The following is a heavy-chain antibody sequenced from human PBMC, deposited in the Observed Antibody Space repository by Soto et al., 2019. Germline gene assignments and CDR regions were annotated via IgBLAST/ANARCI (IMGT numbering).Heavy chain of an antibody. D-gene: IGHD3-22*01. CDR2: ISGRSNTI. CDR3: TREGDGSGFFSDF. V-gene: IGHV3-48*01. CDR1: GFTFRDYN. Sequence: PGVPLRLSCVSSGFTFRDYNMNWVRQAPGKGLEWVSFISGRSNTIYYADSVKGRFTISRDNAKNSLYLLMNSLRAEDTAVYYCTREGDGSGFFSDFWGQGA. J-gene: IGHJ4*02.